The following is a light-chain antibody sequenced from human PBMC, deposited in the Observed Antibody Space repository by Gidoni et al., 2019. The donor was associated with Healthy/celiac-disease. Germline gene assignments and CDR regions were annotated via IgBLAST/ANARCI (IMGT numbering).Light chain of an antibody. CDR2: DVS. V-gene: IGLV2-14*01. J-gene: IGLJ1*01. CDR1: SSDVGGYNY. Sequence: QSALTPPASVSGSPGQSITISCTGTSSDVGGYNYVSWYQQHPGKAPKLMIYDVSNRPSGVSKRFSGSKSGNTASLTISGLQAEDEADYYCSSYTSSSTLGVFGTGTKVTVL. CDR3: SSYTSSSTLGV.